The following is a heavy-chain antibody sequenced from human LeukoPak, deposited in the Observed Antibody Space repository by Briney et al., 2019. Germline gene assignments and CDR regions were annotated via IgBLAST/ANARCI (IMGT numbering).Heavy chain of an antibody. CDR2: INSDGSST. Sequence: GGSLRLSCAASGFTFRSYWMHWVRQAPGKGLVWVSRINSDGSSTSYADSVKGRFTISRDNSGNTLYVQMNSLRAEDTAVYYCAREGAGYSSSWFDSWGQGTPVTVSS. CDR3: AREGAGYSSSWFDS. D-gene: IGHD6-13*01. CDR1: GFTFRSYW. J-gene: IGHJ5*01. V-gene: IGHV3-74*01.